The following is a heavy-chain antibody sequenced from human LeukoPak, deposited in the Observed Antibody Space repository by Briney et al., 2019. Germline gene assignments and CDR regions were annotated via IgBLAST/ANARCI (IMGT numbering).Heavy chain of an antibody. CDR2: INHSGST. D-gene: IGHD4-17*01. CDR1: GGSFIGYY. J-gene: IGHJ2*01. V-gene: IGHV4-34*01. Sequence: SETLSLTCAVYGGSFIGYYWSWIRQPPGKGLEWIGEINHSGSTNYNPSLKSRVTISVDTSKNQFSLKLSSVTAADTAVYYCARIYGDCTFDLWGRGTLVTVSS. CDR3: ARIYGDCTFDL.